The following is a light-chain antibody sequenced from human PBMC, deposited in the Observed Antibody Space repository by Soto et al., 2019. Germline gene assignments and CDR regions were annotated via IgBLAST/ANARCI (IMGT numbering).Light chain of an antibody. CDR1: SSDVGGYNY. J-gene: IGLJ1*01. Sequence: SVLTQPRSVSGSPGQSVTISCTGTSSDVGGYNYVSWYQQHPGKAPKVMIYDVSKRPSGVPDRFSGSKSGNTAPLTISGLQAEDEADYYCCSYAGSYTYVFGTGTKVTVL. CDR2: DVS. CDR3: CSYAGSYTYV. V-gene: IGLV2-11*01.